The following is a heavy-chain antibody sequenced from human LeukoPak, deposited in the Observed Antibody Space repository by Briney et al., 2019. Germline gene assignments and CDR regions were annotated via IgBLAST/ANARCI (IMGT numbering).Heavy chain of an antibody. CDR2: IYTGGST. Sequence: SETLCLTCTVSGGSISSGSYYWSWIRQPAGKGLEWIGRIYTGGSTNYNPSLKSRVTISVDTSKNQFSLKLSSVTAADTAVYYCATSYCSSTSCYDSTFDYWGQGTLVTVSS. CDR3: ATSYCSSTSCYDSTFDY. J-gene: IGHJ4*02. D-gene: IGHD2-2*01. V-gene: IGHV4-61*02. CDR1: GGSISSGSYY.